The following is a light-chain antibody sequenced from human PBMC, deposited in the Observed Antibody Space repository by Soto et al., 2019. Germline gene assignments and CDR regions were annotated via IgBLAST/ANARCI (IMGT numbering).Light chain of an antibody. Sequence: ALTQPASVSGSPGQSITISCTGTSSDVGGYNYVSWYQQHPGKAPKLMIYEVSNRPSGVSNRFSGSKSGNTASLTISGLQAEDEADYYGSSYTSSSTLGVFGTGTKVTVL. V-gene: IGLV2-14*01. CDR1: SSDVGGYNY. CDR3: SSYTSSSTLGV. CDR2: EVS. J-gene: IGLJ1*01.